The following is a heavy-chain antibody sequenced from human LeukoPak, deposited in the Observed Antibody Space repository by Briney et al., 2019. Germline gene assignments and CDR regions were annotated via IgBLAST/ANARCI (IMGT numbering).Heavy chain of an antibody. CDR1: GYTFTGYY. D-gene: IGHD2-15*01. V-gene: IGHV1-2*02. Sequence: ASVKVSCKASGYTFTGYYMHWVRQAPGRGLEWMGWINPNSGGTNYAQKFQGRVTMTRDTSISTAYMELSRLRSDDTAVYYCARDAAGMFVVVVAADFDYWGQGTLVTVSS. CDR3: ARDAAGMFVVVVAADFDY. J-gene: IGHJ4*02. CDR2: INPNSGGT.